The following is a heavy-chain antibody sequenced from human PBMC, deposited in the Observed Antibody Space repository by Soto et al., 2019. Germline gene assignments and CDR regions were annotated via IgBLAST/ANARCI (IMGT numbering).Heavy chain of an antibody. CDR1: GDSVSSNSPA. CDR3: ARAIGPMLFDA. J-gene: IGHJ3*01. CDR2: TYYRSKWYN. Sequence: SQTLSLTCAISGDSVSSNSPAWNWIRQSPSRGLEWLGRTYYRSKWYNDYAVVVKSRLTITPDTSKNQFSLQLNSVTPEDTAVYYCARAIGPMLFDAWGQGTMVTVSS. V-gene: IGHV6-1*01. D-gene: IGHD2-8*01.